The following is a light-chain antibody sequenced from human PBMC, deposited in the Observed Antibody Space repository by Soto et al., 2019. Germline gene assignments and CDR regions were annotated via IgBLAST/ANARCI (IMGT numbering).Light chain of an antibody. J-gene: IGKJ5*01. CDR2: GAS. V-gene: IGKV1-5*01. CDR1: QSISSW. CDR3: QQRSNWPPIT. Sequence: DIQMTQSPSTLSASVGDRVTITCRASQSISSWLAWYQRKPGKPPKVLIYGASNLQSGVPARFSGGGSGTDFTLTIDNLEPEDFAIYYCQQRSNWPPITFGQGTRLEIK.